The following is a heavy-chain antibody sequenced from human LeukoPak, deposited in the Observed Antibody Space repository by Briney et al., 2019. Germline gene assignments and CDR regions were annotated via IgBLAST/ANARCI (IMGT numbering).Heavy chain of an antibody. Sequence: ASVKVSYKASGYTFTSYGISWVRQAPGQGLEWMGWISAYNGNTNYAQKLQGRVTMTTDTSTSTAYMELRSLRSDDTAVYYCARDLRGTTVTLFDYWGQGTLVTVSS. D-gene: IGHD4-17*01. CDR3: ARDLRGTTVTLFDY. V-gene: IGHV1-18*01. J-gene: IGHJ4*02. CDR2: ISAYNGNT. CDR1: GYTFTSYG.